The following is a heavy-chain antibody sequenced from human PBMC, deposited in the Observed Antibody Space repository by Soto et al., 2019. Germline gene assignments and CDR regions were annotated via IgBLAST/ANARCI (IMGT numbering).Heavy chain of an antibody. Sequence: EVQLVESGGGLVQPGGSLRLSCAASGFTFSSYAMHWVRQAPGKGLEYVSAISSNGGSTYYANSVKGRFTISRDNSKNTLYLQMCSLRAEDMAVYYCARGVAVAGTSFDYWGQGTLVTVSS. CDR1: GFTFSSYA. CDR2: ISSNGGST. CDR3: ARGVAVAGTSFDY. J-gene: IGHJ4*02. D-gene: IGHD6-19*01. V-gene: IGHV3-64*01.